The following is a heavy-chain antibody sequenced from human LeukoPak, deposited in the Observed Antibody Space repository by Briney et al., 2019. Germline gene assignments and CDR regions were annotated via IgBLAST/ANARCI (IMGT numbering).Heavy chain of an antibody. D-gene: IGHD2-15*01. CDR1: GYTFTSYD. V-gene: IGHV1-8*01. Sequence: ASVTVSFKASGYTFTSYDINWVRQATGQGLEWMGWMNPNSGNTGYVQKVQGRVTMTRNNSISTAYMELSSLRSEDTAVYYFARCRGLRAARRGYYYYYYGMDVWGQGTTVTVSS. CDR3: ARCRGLRAARRGYYYYYYGMDV. J-gene: IGHJ6*02. CDR2: MNPNSGNT.